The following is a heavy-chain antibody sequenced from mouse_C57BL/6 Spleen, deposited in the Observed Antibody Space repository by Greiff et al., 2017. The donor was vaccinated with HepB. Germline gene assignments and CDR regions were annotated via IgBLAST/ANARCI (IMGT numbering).Heavy chain of an antibody. V-gene: IGHV1-58*01. Sequence: EVQLQQSGAELVRPGSSVKMSCKTSGYTFTSYGINWVKQRPGQGLEWIGYINIGNGYTEYNEKFKGKATLTSDTSSSTAYMQLSSLTSEDSAIYFCARGAYYYGGSYGYFDVWGKGTTVTVSS. J-gene: IGHJ1*03. CDR2: INIGNGYT. CDR1: GYTFTSYG. D-gene: IGHD1-1*01. CDR3: ARGAYYYGGSYGYFDV.